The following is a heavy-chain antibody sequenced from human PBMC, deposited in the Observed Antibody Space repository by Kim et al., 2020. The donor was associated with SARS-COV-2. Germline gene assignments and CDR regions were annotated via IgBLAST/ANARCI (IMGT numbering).Heavy chain of an antibody. Sequence: NPSLKSRVTISVDTSKNQFSLKLSSVTAADTAVYYCARQGYDSSGYTFDYWGQGILVTVSS. CDR3: ARQGYDSSGYTFDY. D-gene: IGHD3-22*01. V-gene: IGHV4-59*08. J-gene: IGHJ4*02.